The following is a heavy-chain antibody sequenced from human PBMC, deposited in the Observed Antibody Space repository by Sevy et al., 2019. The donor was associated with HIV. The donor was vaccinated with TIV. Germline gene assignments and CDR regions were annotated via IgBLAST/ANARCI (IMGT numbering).Heavy chain of an antibody. CDR3: AKGVPGPFDP. CDR1: GFTFGNYP. J-gene: IGHJ5*02. Sequence: GGSLRLSCAASGFTFGNYPMTWVRQAPRKGLEWVSGISGGGDSTYYADSVKGRFTISRDNSKNTLYLQMNSLRADDTAVYYCAKGVPGPFDPWGQGTLVTVSS. V-gene: IGHV3-23*01. D-gene: IGHD3-10*01. CDR2: ISGGGDST.